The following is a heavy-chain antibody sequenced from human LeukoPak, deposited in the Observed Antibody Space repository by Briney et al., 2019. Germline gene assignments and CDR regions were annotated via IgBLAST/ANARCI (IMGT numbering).Heavy chain of an antibody. CDR3: ARTAGIAVAGSRQYFDY. J-gene: IGHJ4*02. D-gene: IGHD6-19*01. CDR2: IYYSGST. Sequence: SETLSLTCTVSGGSISSYYWSWIRQPPGKGLEWIGYIYYSGSTNYNPSLKSRVTISVDTSKNEFSLNLSSVTAADTAVYYCARTAGIAVAGSRQYFDYWGQGMLVTVSS. V-gene: IGHV4-59*08. CDR1: GGSISSYY.